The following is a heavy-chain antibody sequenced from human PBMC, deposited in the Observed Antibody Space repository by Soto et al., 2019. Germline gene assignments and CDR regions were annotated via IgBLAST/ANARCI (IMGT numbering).Heavy chain of an antibody. Sequence: ASVKVSCKASGYTFTRYGISWVRQAPGQGLEWMGWISAYNGNTNYAQKLQGRVTTTTDTSTSTAYMELRSLRSDDTAVYYCARERVTTYYDILTGYSDFDYWGQGTLVTVSS. V-gene: IGHV1-18*01. CDR1: GYTFTRYG. J-gene: IGHJ4*02. CDR2: ISAYNGNT. CDR3: ARERVTTYYDILTGYSDFDY. D-gene: IGHD3-9*01.